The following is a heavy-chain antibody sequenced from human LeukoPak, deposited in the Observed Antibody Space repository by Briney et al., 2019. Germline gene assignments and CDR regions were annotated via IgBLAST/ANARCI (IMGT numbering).Heavy chain of an antibody. CDR3: AKYLRDSGTYVFNY. CDR2: IYYSWST. Sequence: LESLSLTSTVSRGSISGYYWSSIWESPGGGLGRIGYIYYSWSTNYNPSLKSRVTMSVDTSKNQFTLKLNSVTAADTAVYYCAKYLRDSGTYVFNYWGQGTLVTVSS. D-gene: IGHD3-16*01. J-gene: IGHJ4*02. V-gene: IGHV4-59*01. CDR1: RGSISGYY.